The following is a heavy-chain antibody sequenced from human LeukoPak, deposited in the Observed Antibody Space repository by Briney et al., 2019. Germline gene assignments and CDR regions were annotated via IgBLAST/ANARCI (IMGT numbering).Heavy chain of an antibody. CDR1: GGSISSSSYY. CDR2: IYYSGST. CDR3: ARTESLVRGVGRVRAFDI. J-gene: IGHJ3*02. Sequence: SETLSLTCTVSGGSISSSSYYWGWIRQPPGKGLEWIGSIYYSGSTYYNPSLKSRVTISVDTSKNQFSLKLSSVTAADTAVYYCARTESLVRGVGRVRAFDIWGQGTMVTVSS. D-gene: IGHD3-10*01. V-gene: IGHV4-39*07.